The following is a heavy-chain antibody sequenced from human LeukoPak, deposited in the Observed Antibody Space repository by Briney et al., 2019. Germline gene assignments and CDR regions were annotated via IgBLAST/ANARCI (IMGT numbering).Heavy chain of an antibody. CDR1: GFTFSTYA. J-gene: IGHJ6*02. D-gene: IGHD1-1*01. CDR3: AKVAASTRYYYYAMDV. Sequence: GGSLRLSCAASGFTFSTYAMSWVRQAPGKGLEWVSAISGSGGSTDYADSVKGRFTISRDNSKNTLYLQMNSLRADDTALYYCAKVAASTRYYYYAMDVWGQGTTVTVSS. V-gene: IGHV3-23*01. CDR2: ISGSGGST.